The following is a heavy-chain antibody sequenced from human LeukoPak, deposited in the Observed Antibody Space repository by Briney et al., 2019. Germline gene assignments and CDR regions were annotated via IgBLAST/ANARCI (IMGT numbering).Heavy chain of an antibody. Sequence: GGSLRLSCAAYGFTFSSYSMNWVRQAPGKGLEWVSSISSSSSYIYYADSVKGRFTISRDNAKNSLYLQMNSLRAEDTAVYYCARDHDDILTGTKGAFDIWGQGTMVTVSS. J-gene: IGHJ3*02. D-gene: IGHD3-9*01. CDR1: GFTFSSYS. CDR2: ISSSSSYI. CDR3: ARDHDDILTGTKGAFDI. V-gene: IGHV3-21*01.